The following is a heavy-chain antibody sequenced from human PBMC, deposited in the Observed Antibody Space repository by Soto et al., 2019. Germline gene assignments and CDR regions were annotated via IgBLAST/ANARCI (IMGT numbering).Heavy chain of an antibody. Sequence: SETLSLTCAVYGGSFSGYYWSWIRQPPGKGLEWIGEVNHSGSTNYNPSLKSRVTISIDTSKNQFSLKLSSVTAADTAVYYCARDSGYDYLGHYYYYMDVWGKGTTVTVSS. J-gene: IGHJ6*03. CDR3: ARDSGYDYLGHYYYYMDV. CDR1: GGSFSGYY. CDR2: VNHSGST. D-gene: IGHD5-12*01. V-gene: IGHV4-34*01.